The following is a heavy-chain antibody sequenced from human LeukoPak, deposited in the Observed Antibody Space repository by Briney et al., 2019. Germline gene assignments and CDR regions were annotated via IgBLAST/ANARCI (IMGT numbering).Heavy chain of an antibody. D-gene: IGHD3-10*01. J-gene: IGHJ4*02. Sequence: GGSLRLSWAASGFTFSNAWMSWVRQAPGKGLEWVGRIKSKTDGGTTDYAAHVKGRFTISRDDSENTLSLQMHSLKPEDTAVYYCNREIRPLYYALGTGRDYWGQRTLVTVSS. V-gene: IGHV3-15*01. CDR2: IKSKTDGGTT. CDR3: NREIRPLYYALGTGRDY. CDR1: GFTFSNAW.